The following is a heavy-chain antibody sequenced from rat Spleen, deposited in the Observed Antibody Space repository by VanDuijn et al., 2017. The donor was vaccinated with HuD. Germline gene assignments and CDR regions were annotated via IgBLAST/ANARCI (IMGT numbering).Heavy chain of an antibody. V-gene: IGHV5-29*01. CDR2: ISYDGSST. CDR3: ARPILWVGGYFDY. D-gene: IGHD1-7*01. J-gene: IGHJ2*01. Sequence: EVQLVESDGGLVQPGRSLKLSCAASGFTFSDYYMAWVRQAPTKGLEWVATISYDGSSTYYRDSVKGRFTISRDNAKSNLYLQMDSLRSEDTATYYCARPILWVGGYFDYWGQGVMVTVSS. CDR1: GFTFSDYY.